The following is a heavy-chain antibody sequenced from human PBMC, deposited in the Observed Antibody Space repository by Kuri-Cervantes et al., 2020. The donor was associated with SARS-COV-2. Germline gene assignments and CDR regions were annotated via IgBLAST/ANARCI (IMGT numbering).Heavy chain of an antibody. V-gene: IGHV4-38-2*02. CDR3: ARLSTVATPPADAFDI. J-gene: IGHJ3*02. CDR2: IYHSGST. CDR1: GYSISSGYY. D-gene: IGHD4-11*01. Sequence: SETLSLTCTVSGYSISSGYYWGWIRQPSGKGLEWIGSIYHSGSTYYNPSLKSRVTISVDTSKNQFSLKLSSVTAADTAVYYCARLSTVATPPADAFDIWGQGTMVTVSS.